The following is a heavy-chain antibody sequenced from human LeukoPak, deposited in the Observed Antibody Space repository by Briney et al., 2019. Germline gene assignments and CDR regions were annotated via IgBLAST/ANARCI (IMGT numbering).Heavy chain of an antibody. Sequence: PSETLSLTCTVSGGSISSSSYYWGWIRQPPGKGLEGIASISYTGSTYYKPSLKSRVTISLDTSKNQFSLKLSSVTAADTAVYYCARSYSSSLRFDPWGQGTLVTVSS. D-gene: IGHD6-13*01. J-gene: IGHJ5*02. CDR1: GGSISSSSYY. V-gene: IGHV4-39*01. CDR2: ISYTGST. CDR3: ARSYSSSLRFDP.